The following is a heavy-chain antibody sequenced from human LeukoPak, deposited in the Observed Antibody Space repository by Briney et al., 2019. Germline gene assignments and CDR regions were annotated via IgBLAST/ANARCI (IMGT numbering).Heavy chain of an antibody. CDR2: IYYSGST. V-gene: IGHV4-59*01. Sequence: SETLSLTCTVSGASISSYYWSWIRQPPGKGLEWIGYIYYSGSTNYNPSLKSRVTISVDTSKNQFSLKLSSVTAADTAVYYCARDLTYCGGDCYSRGAFDIWGQGTMVTVSS. CDR1: GASISSYY. CDR3: ARDLTYCGGDCYSRGAFDI. D-gene: IGHD2-21*02. J-gene: IGHJ3*02.